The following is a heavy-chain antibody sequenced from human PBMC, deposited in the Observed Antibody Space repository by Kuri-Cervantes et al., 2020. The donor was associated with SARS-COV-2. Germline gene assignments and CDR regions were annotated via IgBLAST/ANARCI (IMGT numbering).Heavy chain of an antibody. J-gene: IGHJ4*02. CDR1: GYTFITYG. D-gene: IGHD1-26*01. CDR2: ISVWNRNT. V-gene: IGHV1-18*04. Sequence: ASVKVSCKASGYTFITYGISWVRQAPGQGLEWLGWISVWNRNTDYAQKVQGRVTMTTDTSTSTAYMELRSLRSDDTAVNFCARGYYSHFDYWGQGTLVTVSS. CDR3: ARGYYSHFDY.